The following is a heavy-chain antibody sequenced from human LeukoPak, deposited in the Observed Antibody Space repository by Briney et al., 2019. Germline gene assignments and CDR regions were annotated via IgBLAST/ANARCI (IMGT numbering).Heavy chain of an antibody. CDR1: GFTFSSYE. CDR3: ARDPRRDGYIDYFDY. V-gene: IGHV3-48*03. J-gene: IGHJ4*02. Sequence: GGSLRLSCAASGFTFSSYEMNWVRQAPGKGLEWVSYISSSGSTIYYADSVKGRFTISRDNAKNSLYLQMNSLRAEDTAVYYCARDPRRDGYIDYFDYWGQGTLVTVSS. CDR2: ISSSGSTI. D-gene: IGHD5-24*01.